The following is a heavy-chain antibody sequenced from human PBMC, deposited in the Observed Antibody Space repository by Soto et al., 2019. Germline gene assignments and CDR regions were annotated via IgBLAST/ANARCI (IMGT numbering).Heavy chain of an antibody. Sequence: GGSLRLSCAASGFTFSSYDMHWVRQATGKGLEWVSAIGTAGDTYYPGSVKGRFTISRENAKNSLYLQMNSLRAGDTAVYYCARAQRGYSYPYYYYGMDVWGQGTTVTVSS. CDR3: ARAQRGYSYPYYYYGMDV. V-gene: IGHV3-13*04. D-gene: IGHD5-18*01. J-gene: IGHJ6*02. CDR1: GFTFSSYD. CDR2: IGTAGDT.